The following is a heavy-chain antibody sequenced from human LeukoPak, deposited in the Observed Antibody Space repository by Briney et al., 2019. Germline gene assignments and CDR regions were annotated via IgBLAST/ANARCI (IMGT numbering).Heavy chain of an antibody. Sequence: ASVKVSCKASGGTFSSYAISWVRQAPGQGLEWMGGIIPIFGTANYAQKFRGRVTITTDESTSTAYMELSSLRSEDTAVYYCARAQKGVLWFGEPSYYMDVWGKGTTVTVSS. J-gene: IGHJ6*03. CDR2: IIPIFGTA. CDR1: GGTFSSYA. V-gene: IGHV1-69*05. CDR3: ARAQKGVLWFGEPSYYMDV. D-gene: IGHD3-10*01.